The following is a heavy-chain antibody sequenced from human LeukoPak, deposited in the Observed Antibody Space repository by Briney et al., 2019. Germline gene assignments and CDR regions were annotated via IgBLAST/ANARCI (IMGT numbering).Heavy chain of an antibody. Sequence: GGSLRLSCAASGFTFSSYSMNWVRQAPGKGLEWVSSISSSSSYIYYADSVKGRFTISRDNAKNSLYLQMNSLRAEDTAVYYCARDLVEYQPLIGYWGRGTLVTVSS. V-gene: IGHV3-21*01. D-gene: IGHD2-2*01. CDR1: GFTFSSYS. J-gene: IGHJ4*02. CDR2: ISSSSSYI. CDR3: ARDLVEYQPLIGY.